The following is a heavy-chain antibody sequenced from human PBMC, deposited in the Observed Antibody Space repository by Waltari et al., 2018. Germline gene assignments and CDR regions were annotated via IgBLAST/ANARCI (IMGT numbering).Heavy chain of an antibody. Sequence: QLQLQESGPGLVKPSETLSLTCTVSGGSISSSSYYWGWIRQPPGKGLEWIGSIYYSGSTYYNPSLKSRVTISVDTSKNQFSLKLSSVTAADTAVYYCARANPGCSGGSCYFTTYAFDIWGQGTMVTVSS. CDR1: GGSISSSSYY. J-gene: IGHJ3*02. V-gene: IGHV4-39*07. CDR3: ARANPGCSGGSCYFTTYAFDI. D-gene: IGHD2-15*01. CDR2: IYYSGST.